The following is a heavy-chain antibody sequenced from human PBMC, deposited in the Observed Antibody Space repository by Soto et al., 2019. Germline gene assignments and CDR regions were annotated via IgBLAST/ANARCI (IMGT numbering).Heavy chain of an antibody. D-gene: IGHD5-12*01. V-gene: IGHV3-23*01. CDR3: AKDQWKYSGYRLLNYYYFGMDV. J-gene: IGHJ6*02. Sequence: GGSLRLSCAASGFTFSSYAMSWVRQAPGKGLEWVSAISGSGGSTYHADSVKGRCTISRDNSKNTLYLQMNSLRAEDTAVYYCAKDQWKYSGYRLLNYYYFGMDVWGQGTTVTVSS. CDR2: ISGSGGST. CDR1: GFTFSSYA.